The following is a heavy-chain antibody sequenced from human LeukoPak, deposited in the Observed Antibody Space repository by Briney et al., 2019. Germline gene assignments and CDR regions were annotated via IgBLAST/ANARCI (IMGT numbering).Heavy chain of an antibody. Sequence: ASVKVSCKASGYTFTGYYMHWVRQAPGQGLEWMGWINPNSGGTNYAQKFQGRVTMTRDTSISTAHMELSRLRSDDTAVYYCAIEAHGSGSYILFDYWGQGTLVTVSS. D-gene: IGHD3-10*01. CDR2: INPNSGGT. CDR3: AIEAHGSGSYILFDY. CDR1: GYTFTGYY. J-gene: IGHJ4*02. V-gene: IGHV1-2*02.